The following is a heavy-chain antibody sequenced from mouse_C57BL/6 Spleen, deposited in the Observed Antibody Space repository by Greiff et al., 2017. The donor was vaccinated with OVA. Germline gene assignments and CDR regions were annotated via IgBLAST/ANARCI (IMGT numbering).Heavy chain of an antibody. D-gene: IGHD2-4*01. Sequence: EVMLVESGEGLVKPGGSLKLSCAASGFTFSSYAMSWVRQTPEKRLEWVAYISSGGDYIYYADTVKGRFTISRDNARNTLYLQMSSLKSEDTAMDYCTSLYDYDVFAYWGQGTLVTVSA. CDR3: TSLYDYDVFAY. J-gene: IGHJ3*01. CDR2: ISSGGDYI. V-gene: IGHV5-9-1*02. CDR1: GFTFSSYA.